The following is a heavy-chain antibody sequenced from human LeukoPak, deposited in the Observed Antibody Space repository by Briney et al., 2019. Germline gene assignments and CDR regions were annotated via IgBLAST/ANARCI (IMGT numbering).Heavy chain of an antibody. Sequence: SETLSLTCSVSGGSISSYYWSWIRQPPEKGLEWIGYISDSGSTNYNPSLKSRVTISVDTSKNQFSLKLSSVTAADTAVYYCARDHDFWSGYFDYWGQGTLVTVSS. J-gene: IGHJ4*02. CDR1: GGSISSYY. D-gene: IGHD3-3*01. CDR2: ISDSGST. V-gene: IGHV4-59*12. CDR3: ARDHDFWSGYFDY.